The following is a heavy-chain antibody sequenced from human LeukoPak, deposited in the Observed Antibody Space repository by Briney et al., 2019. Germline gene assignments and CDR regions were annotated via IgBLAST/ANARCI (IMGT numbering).Heavy chain of an antibody. V-gene: IGHV4-30-4*01. CDR1: GGSISSGDYC. CDR2: MYYSGST. J-gene: IGHJ5*02. Sequence: SETLSLTCTVSGGSISSGDYCWSWVRQPPGKGLEWIAYMYYSGSTYYNPSLKSRVTMSADTSKNQLSLKLSSVTAADTAVYYCARPYYYDSRIDPWGQGILVTVSS. D-gene: IGHD3-22*01. CDR3: ARPYYYDSRIDP.